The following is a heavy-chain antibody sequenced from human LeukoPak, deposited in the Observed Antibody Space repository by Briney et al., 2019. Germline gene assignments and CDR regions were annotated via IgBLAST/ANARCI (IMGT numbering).Heavy chain of an antibody. J-gene: IGHJ5*02. CDR2: IYTSGST. V-gene: IGHV4-61*02. CDR3: ARRRVLRVGTRLNWIDP. D-gene: IGHD2-8*01. Sequence: KPSETLSLTCTVSGGSISSGSYYWSWIRQPAGKGLEWIGRIYTSGSTNYNPSLKSRVTISVDTSKNQFSLRLSSVTAADTAVYYCARRRVLRVGTRLNWIDPWGQGTLVTASS. CDR1: GGSISSGSYY.